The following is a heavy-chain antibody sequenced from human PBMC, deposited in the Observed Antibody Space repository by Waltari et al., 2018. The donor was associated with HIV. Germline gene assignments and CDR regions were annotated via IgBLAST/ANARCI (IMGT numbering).Heavy chain of an antibody. V-gene: IGHV3-33*01. CDR3: ARGEGGYTYGYNWLDL. CDR2: IWYDGSKK. CDR1: VFSLSSFG. J-gene: IGHJ5*02. D-gene: IGHD1-26*01. Sequence: QVQVVESGGSLVQPGWSRRLSCAASVFSLSSFGMHWVRQAPGKGLEWVALIWYDGSKKYYGDSVKGRFTIFSDKSKNTVFLQMTRLRVEDTATYYCARGEGGYTYGYNWLDLWGQGTVVTVSS.